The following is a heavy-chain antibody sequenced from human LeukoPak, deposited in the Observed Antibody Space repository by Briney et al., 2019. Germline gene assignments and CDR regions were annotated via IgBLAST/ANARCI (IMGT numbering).Heavy chain of an antibody. CDR2: IYPGDSDT. D-gene: IGHD5-24*01. CDR3: ARPPSRDGYNLGY. CDR1: GYRFTSYW. J-gene: IGHJ4*02. Sequence: PGESLKISCKGSGYRFTSYWIGWVRQMPGKGLEWMGIIYPGDSDTRYSPSFQGQVTISADKSISTAYLQWSSLQASDTAMYYCARPPSRDGYNLGYWGQGTLVTVSS. V-gene: IGHV5-51*01.